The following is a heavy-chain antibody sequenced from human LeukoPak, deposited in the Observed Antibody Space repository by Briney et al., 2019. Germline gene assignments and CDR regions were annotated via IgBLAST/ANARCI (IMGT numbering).Heavy chain of an antibody. CDR2: ISPDSNYK. CDR1: GFTFSTYS. J-gene: IGHJ4*02. V-gene: IGHV3-21*01. D-gene: IGHD6-19*01. Sequence: GESLRLSCAASGFTFSTYSMNWLRLAPGKGLEWVSSISPDSNYKYYVDSVKGRFTISRDNAKSSLYLQMNSLRAEDTAVYYCAKWALAVAGDYWGQGTLVTVSS. CDR3: AKWALAVAGDY.